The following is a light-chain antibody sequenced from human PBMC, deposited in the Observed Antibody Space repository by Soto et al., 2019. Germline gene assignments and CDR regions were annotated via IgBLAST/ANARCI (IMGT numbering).Light chain of an antibody. CDR3: QLATA. CDR1: QGISRW. J-gene: IGKJ5*01. Sequence: DIQMTQSPSSVSASVGDRVTITCRASQGISRWLAWYQQKPGKAPKLLIYSASSLHSGVPSRFCGCGSGTDFTLTICSLQPVDFETYYCQLATAVGQGTRLEIK. CDR2: SAS. V-gene: IGKV1-12*01.